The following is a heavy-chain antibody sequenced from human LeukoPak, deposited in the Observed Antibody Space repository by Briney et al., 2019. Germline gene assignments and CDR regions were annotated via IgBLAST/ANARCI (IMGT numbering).Heavy chain of an antibody. CDR2: IRYNGNNQ. V-gene: IGHV3-30*02. Sequence: GGSLRLSCAASGFTFNNYGMHWVRQAPGKGLEWVAFIRYNGNNQYYADSVKGRFTISRDNSKNTLYLQMNSLRAEDTAFYYCARVESFYWDSWGQGTLVTVSS. CDR3: ARVESFYWDS. D-gene: IGHD3-16*02. CDR1: GFTFNNYG. J-gene: IGHJ4*02.